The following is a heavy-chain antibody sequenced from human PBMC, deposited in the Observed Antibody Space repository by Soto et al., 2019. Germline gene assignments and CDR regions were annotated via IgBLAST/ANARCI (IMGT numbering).Heavy chain of an antibody. V-gene: IGHV3-48*01. CDR3: ARGTRFSSSWLGYFDL. J-gene: IGHJ2*01. CDR2: ITSDSEVI. D-gene: IGHD6-13*01. CDR1: GFSFSTSN. Sequence: GGSLRLSCTDSGFSFSTSNMNWVRQAPGRGLEWVSFITSDSEVIRYAETVRGRFTISRDNSKNSLYLQMGSLRAEDMAVYYCARGTRFSSSWLGYFDLWGRGTLVTVSS.